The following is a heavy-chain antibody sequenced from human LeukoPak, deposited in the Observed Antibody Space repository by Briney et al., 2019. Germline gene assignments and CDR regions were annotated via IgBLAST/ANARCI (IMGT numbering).Heavy chain of an antibody. CDR3: SRWNFAFDI. V-gene: IGHV3-7*01. D-gene: IGHD1-7*01. CDR2: IEQLGNAK. Sequence: PGGSLRLSCAASTFTFGDYYMGWVRQAPGKGLEWVAYIEQLGNAKSYIDSVKGRFTISRDNAKSSLYLQMDSLRVEDTAVYYCSRWNFAFDIWGPGTMVTVSS. J-gene: IGHJ3*02. CDR1: TFTFGDYY.